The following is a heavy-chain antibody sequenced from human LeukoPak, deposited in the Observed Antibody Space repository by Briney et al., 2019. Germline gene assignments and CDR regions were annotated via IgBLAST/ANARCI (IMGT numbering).Heavy chain of an antibody. D-gene: IGHD4-17*01. V-gene: IGHV3-30-3*01. CDR2: ISYDGSNK. J-gene: IGHJ6*02. Sequence: GRSLRLSCAASGFTFSSYAMHWVRKAPGKGLERVAVISYDGSNKYYADSVKGRFTISRDNSKNTLYLQMNSLRAEDTAVYCCATNLYGSYYHGMDVWGQGTTVTVSS. CDR1: GFTFSSYA. CDR3: ATNLYGSYYHGMDV.